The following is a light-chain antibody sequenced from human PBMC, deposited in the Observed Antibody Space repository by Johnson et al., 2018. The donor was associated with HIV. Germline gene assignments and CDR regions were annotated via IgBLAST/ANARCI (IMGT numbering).Light chain of an antibody. Sequence: QSVLTQPPSVYAAPGQKVTISCSGSSSNIGNNYVSWYQHLPGTAPKLLIYENNKRPSGIPDRFSGSKSGTSATLGITGLQTGDEADYYCGTWDSSLSGVFGTGTKVTVL. CDR1: SSNIGNNY. J-gene: IGLJ1*01. CDR2: ENN. V-gene: IGLV1-51*02. CDR3: GTWDSSLSGV.